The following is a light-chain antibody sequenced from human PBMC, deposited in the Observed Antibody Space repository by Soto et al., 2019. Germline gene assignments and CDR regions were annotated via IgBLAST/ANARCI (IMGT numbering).Light chain of an antibody. Sequence: AIQMTQSPSSLSASVGDSVTLTCRANQAIRYDLAWYQQKPGRAPKLLIYAASHLQSGVPSRFSGSGSGTDFTLTISSLQPEDFATYYCLQDYGYPRTFGQGTKVEI. CDR2: AAS. CDR1: QAIRYD. V-gene: IGKV1-6*01. J-gene: IGKJ1*01. CDR3: LQDYGYPRT.